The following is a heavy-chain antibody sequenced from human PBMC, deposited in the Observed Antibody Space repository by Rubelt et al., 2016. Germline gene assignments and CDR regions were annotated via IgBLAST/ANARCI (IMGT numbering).Heavy chain of an antibody. CDR3: ARGRDGDRMGC. CDR2: INHSGST. V-gene: IGHV4-34*01. D-gene: IGHD4-17*01. Sequence: VRQAPGKGLEWIGEINHSGSTYYNPSLKSRVTISVDTSKNQFSLKLSSVTAADTAVYYCARGRDGDRMGCWGQGTLVTVSS. J-gene: IGHJ4*02.